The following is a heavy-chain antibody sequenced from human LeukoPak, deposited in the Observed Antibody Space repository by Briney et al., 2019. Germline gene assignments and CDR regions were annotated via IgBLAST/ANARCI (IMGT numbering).Heavy chain of an antibody. V-gene: IGHV1-69*05. Sequence: SVKVSCKGSGGTFSSYAISWVRQAPGQGLEWMGGIITIFGTANYAQKFQGRVTITTDESTSTAYMALSSLRSEDTAVYYCARGSGVEMATITDQYYYSYMDVWGKGTTVTVSS. D-gene: IGHD5-24*01. CDR2: IITIFGTA. CDR3: ARGSGVEMATITDQYYYSYMDV. J-gene: IGHJ6*03. CDR1: GGTFSSYA.